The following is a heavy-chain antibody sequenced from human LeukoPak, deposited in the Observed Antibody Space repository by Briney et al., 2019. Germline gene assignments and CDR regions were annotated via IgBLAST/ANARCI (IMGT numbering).Heavy chain of an antibody. CDR2: ISYDGSNK. Sequence: PGRSLRLSCAASGFTFSSYAIHWVRQAPGKGLEWVAVISYDGSNKFYADSVKGRFTVSRDNAKNAVYLQMNSLRAEDTAVYYCAKDHDILTGYYLDYWGQGTLVTVSS. J-gene: IGHJ4*02. CDR1: GFTFSSYA. CDR3: AKDHDILTGYYLDY. V-gene: IGHV3-30*18. D-gene: IGHD3-9*01.